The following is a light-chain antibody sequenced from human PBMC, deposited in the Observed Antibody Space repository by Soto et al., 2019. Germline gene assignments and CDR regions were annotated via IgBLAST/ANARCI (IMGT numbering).Light chain of an antibody. V-gene: IGKV3-20*01. CDR3: QQFGSSPSMYT. CDR1: QSVTSSY. J-gene: IGKJ2*01. Sequence: EIVLTQSPGTLSLSPGERATLSCRASQSVTSSYLAWYQQKPGQAPRLLIYGASSRATGIPDRFRGSGSGTDFTLIISGLEPEDFAVYYCQQFGSSPSMYTFGQGTKLEI. CDR2: GAS.